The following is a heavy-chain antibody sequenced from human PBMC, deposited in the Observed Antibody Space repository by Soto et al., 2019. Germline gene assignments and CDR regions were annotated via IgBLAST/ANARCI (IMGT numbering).Heavy chain of an antibody. CDR2: IKLDASEK. J-gene: IGHJ4*01. CDR1: GFTFSFYW. V-gene: IGHV3-7*01. CDR3: ARDSGSGSGASVNQYLDF. Sequence: EVQLVESGGGLVQPGGSLSLSCAASGFTFSFYWMSLVRQAQGKGLEWLGTIKLDASEKKYVDSVKGRFTMSRDNAKNSLYLQMDSLRAEDTAVYYCARDSGSGSGASVNQYLDFWGRGTLVTVSS. D-gene: IGHD3-10*01.